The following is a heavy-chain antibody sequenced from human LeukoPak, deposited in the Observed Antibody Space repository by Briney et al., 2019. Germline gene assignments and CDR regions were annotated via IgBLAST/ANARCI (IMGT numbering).Heavy chain of an antibody. CDR3: ARDKYRYRYSSSYGDY. J-gene: IGHJ4*02. CDR1: GFTFSSYA. Sequence: QAGGSLRLSCAASGFTFSSYAMSWVRQAPGKGLEWVSAISGSGGSTYYADSVKGRFTISRDNSKNTLYLQMNSLRAEDTAVYYCARDKYRYRYSSSYGDYWGQGTLVTVSS. CDR2: ISGSGGST. D-gene: IGHD6-13*01. V-gene: IGHV3-23*01.